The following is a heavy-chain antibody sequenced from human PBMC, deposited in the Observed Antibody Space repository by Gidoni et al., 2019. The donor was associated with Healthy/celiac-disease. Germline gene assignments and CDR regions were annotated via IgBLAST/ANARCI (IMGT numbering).Heavy chain of an antibody. CDR2: ISWDGGST. Sequence: EVQLVESGGVVVQPGGSLRLSCAASGFAFDDYAMHWVRQAPGKGLEWVSLISWDGGSTYYADSVKGRFTISRDNSKNSLYLQMNRLRAEDTALYYCAKAMERYCSSTSCSIPDYWGQGTLVTVSS. V-gene: IGHV3-43D*03. CDR3: AKAMERYCSSTSCSIPDY. J-gene: IGHJ4*02. CDR1: GFAFDDYA. D-gene: IGHD2-2*01.